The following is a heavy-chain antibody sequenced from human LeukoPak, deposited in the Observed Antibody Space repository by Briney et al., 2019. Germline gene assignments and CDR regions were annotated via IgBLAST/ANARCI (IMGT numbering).Heavy chain of an antibody. J-gene: IGHJ4*02. V-gene: IGHV4-30-2*01. D-gene: IGHD5-24*01. Sequence: PSETLSLTCTVSGGSISSGGYCWSWIRQPPGKGLEWIGDIFHSGSTYYNPSLKSRVTISVDRSKNQFSLKLSSVTAADTAVYYCARGRKMATMVHRAHYFDYWGQGTLVTVSS. CDR3: ARGRKMATMVHRAHYFDY. CDR2: IFHSGST. CDR1: GGSISSGGYC.